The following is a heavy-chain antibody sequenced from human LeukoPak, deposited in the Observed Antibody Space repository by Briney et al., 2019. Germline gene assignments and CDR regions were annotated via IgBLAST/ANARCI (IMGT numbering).Heavy chain of an antibody. V-gene: IGHV1-2*02. D-gene: IGHD2-2*01. Sequence: ASVKVSCKASGYIFTNYYMHWVRQAPGQRLEWMGWINPDSGGTNYAQKFQGRVTVTRDTSISTAYMELSRLRSDDTAVYYCARDLGCSRTSCYYASDYWGQGTLLTVSS. CDR1: GYIFTNYY. CDR2: INPDSGGT. J-gene: IGHJ4*02. CDR3: ARDLGCSRTSCYYASDY.